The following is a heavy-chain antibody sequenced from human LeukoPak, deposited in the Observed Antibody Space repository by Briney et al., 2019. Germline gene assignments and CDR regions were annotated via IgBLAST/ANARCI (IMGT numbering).Heavy chain of an antibody. D-gene: IGHD6-19*01. CDR2: IKGIGPTT. CDR3: AREDASSGWSRPLDY. J-gene: IGHJ4*02. CDR1: GFTFSDYY. V-gene: IGHV3-11*04. Sequence: GGSLRLSCAASGFTFSDYYMSWIRQAPGKGLEWVSTIKGIGPTTYYADSVKGRFTISRDNARNSLYLQMNSLRAEDTALYYCAREDASSGWSRPLDYWGQGTLVTVSS.